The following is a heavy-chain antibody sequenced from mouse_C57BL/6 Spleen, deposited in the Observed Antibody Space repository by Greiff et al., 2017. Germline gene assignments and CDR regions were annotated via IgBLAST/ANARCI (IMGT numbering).Heavy chain of an antibody. Sequence: QVQLQQSGPELVKPGASVKISCKASGYAFSSSWMNWVKQRPGKGLEWIGRIYPGDGDTNYNGKFKGKATLTADKSSSTAYMQLSSLTSEDSAVYFCARHDDPYYFDYWGQGTTLTVSA. CDR2: IYPGDGDT. D-gene: IGHD2-3*01. J-gene: IGHJ2*01. CDR1: GYAFSSSW. CDR3: ARHDDPYYFDY. V-gene: IGHV1-82*01.